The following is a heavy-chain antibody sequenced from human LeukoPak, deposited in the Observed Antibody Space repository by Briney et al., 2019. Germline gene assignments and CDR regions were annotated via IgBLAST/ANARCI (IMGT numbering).Heavy chain of an antibody. J-gene: IGHJ3*02. CDR3: ARTRWYRPDAVDI. V-gene: IGHV4-34*01. CDR1: GGSFSGYY. D-gene: IGHD4-23*01. Sequence: SETLSLTCAVSGGSFSGYYLSWIRQPPGKGLEWIGEINHSGSTNYNPSLKSRVTISVDTYKNQFSLNLSSVTAANTYVFNCARTRWYRPDAVDIWGQGTMVTVSS. CDR2: INHSGST.